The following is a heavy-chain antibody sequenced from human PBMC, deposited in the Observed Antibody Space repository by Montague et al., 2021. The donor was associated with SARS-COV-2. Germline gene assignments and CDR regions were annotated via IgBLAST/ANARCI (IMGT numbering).Heavy chain of an antibody. CDR1: GYSISSGYY. Sequence: SETLSLTCPVSGYSISSGYYWGWIQQPPGKGLEWIGNIYHSGGTYYSPSLKSRVTVSVDTSKNQFSLRLSSVTAADTAVYYCARWYYGSGSYPHWGQGTLVTVSS. CDR2: IYHSGGT. D-gene: IGHD3-10*01. V-gene: IGHV4-38-2*01. CDR3: ARWYYGSGSYPH. J-gene: IGHJ4*02.